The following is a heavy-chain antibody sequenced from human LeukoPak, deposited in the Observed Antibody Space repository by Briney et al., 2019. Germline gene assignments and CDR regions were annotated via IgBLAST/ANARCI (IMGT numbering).Heavy chain of an antibody. CDR2: INHSGST. CDR1: GGSFSGYY. Sequence: SETLSLTCADYGGSFSGYYWSWIRQPPGKGLEWIGEINHSGSTNYNPSLKSRVTISVDTSKNQFSLKLSSVTAADTAVYYCARLGYSGYWGRDYWGQGTLVTVSS. D-gene: IGHD5-12*01. CDR3: ARLGYSGYWGRDY. J-gene: IGHJ4*02. V-gene: IGHV4-34*01.